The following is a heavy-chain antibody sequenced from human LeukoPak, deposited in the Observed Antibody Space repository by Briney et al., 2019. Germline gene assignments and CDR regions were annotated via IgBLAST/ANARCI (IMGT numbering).Heavy chain of an antibody. V-gene: IGHV4-59*01. J-gene: IGHJ5*02. D-gene: IGHD1-26*01. CDR2: IYYSGST. CDR1: GGSISSYY. CDR3: AREGATFDP. Sequence: SETLSLTCTVSGGSISSYYWSWIRQPPGKGLEGMWYIYYSGSTNYNPSLKSRVTISVDTSKNQFSLKLSSVTAADTAVYYCAREGATFDPWGQGTLVTVSS.